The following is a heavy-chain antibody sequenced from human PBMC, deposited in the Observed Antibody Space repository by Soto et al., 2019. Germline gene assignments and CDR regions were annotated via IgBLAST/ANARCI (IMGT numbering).Heavy chain of an antibody. CDR1: CGPISSSNHY. J-gene: IGHJ6*03. D-gene: IGHD6-13*01. Sequence: QLQLQESGPGLVKPAETLSVTCTVSCGPISSSNHYWGWIRQPPGKGLEWIGSIYYIGSTYYNPSVQSRVTISVDTSKNQFSLKVKSVTAADTAVYFCARLGDRVNYYYMDVWGKGTTVTVSS. V-gene: IGHV4-39*01. CDR3: ARLGDRVNYYYMDV. CDR2: IYYIGST.